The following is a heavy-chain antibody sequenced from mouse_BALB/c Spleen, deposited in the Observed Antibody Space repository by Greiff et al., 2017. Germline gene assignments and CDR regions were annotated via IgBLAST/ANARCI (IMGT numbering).Heavy chain of an antibody. D-gene: IGHD2-2*01. J-gene: IGHJ3*01. CDR2: ISSGGGST. CDR1: GFAFSSYD. V-gene: IGHV5-12-1*01. Sequence: EVKLVESGGGLVKPGGSLKLSCAASGFAFSSYDMSWVRQTPEKRLEWVAYISSGGGSTYYPDTVKGRFTISRDNAKNTLYLQMSSLKSEDTAMYYCARRDGYDGWFAYWGQGTLVTVSA. CDR3: ARRDGYDGWFAY.